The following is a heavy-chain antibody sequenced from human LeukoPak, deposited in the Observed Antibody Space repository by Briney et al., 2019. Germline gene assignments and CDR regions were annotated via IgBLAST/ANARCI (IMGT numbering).Heavy chain of an antibody. V-gene: IGHV3-7*01. CDR3: ARDVRGTRLVFYYYYYMDV. Sequence: GGSLRLSCAASGFTFSSYWMSWVRQAPGKGLEWVANIKQDGSEKYYVDSVKGRFTISRDNAKNSLYLQMDSLRAEDTAVYYCARDVRGTRLVFYYYYYMDVWGKGTTVTVSS. CDR1: GFTFSSYW. D-gene: IGHD1-26*01. CDR2: IKQDGSEK. J-gene: IGHJ6*03.